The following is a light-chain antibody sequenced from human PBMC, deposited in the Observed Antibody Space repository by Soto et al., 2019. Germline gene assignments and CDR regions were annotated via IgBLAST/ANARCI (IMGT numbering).Light chain of an antibody. CDR2: EVN. CDR3: SSYTSSSTGV. CDR1: SSDVGGYNY. Sequence: SALTQPASVSGSPGQSITISCTGTSSDVGGYNYVSRYQQHPGKAPKLMIYEVNYRPSGVSNRFSGSKSGNTASLTISGLQAEDEADYYCSSYTSSSTGVFGTGTKVTVL. V-gene: IGLV2-14*01. J-gene: IGLJ1*01.